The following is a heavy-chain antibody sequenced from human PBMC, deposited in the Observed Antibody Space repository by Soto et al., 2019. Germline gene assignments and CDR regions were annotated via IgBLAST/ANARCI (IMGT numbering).Heavy chain of an antibody. CDR2: ISVNGGTS. J-gene: IGHJ3*01. CDR3: AKSLSTGTGDALDV. CDR1: GFTFDSYA. D-gene: IGHD1-1*01. Sequence: GGPLRLSCTAYGFTFDSYAMTWVRQGPGKGLEWVSGISVNGGTSYYAGSVKGRFTISRDNSKNTLSLQMNSLRAEDTAVYHCAKSLSTGTGDALDVWGPGTMVTVSS. V-gene: IGHV3-23*01.